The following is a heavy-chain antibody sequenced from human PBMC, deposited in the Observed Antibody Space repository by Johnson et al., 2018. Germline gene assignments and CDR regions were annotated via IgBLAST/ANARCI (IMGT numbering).Heavy chain of an antibody. V-gene: IGHV3-15*07. CDR1: GFSFSDAW. J-gene: IGHJ4*02. CDR3: TIIGVTTGSFDF. CDR2: IRSDGGTP. D-gene: IGHD4-17*01. Sequence: VQLQESGGGLVKPGGSLRLSCAASGFSFSDAWMGWVRQAPGKGLEWVGHIRSDGGTPDYAGAVRGRFTVSRDDSKHTLYLQMNSLKNEDTAVYYCTIIGVTTGSFDFWGQGTLVTASS.